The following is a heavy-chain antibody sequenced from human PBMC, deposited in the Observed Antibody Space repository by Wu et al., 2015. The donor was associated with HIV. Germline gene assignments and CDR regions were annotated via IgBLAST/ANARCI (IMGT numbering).Heavy chain of an antibody. Sequence: QVQLVQSGAEVKKPGASVKVSCKASGYTFTGYYMHWVRQAPGQGLEWMGWINPNSGGTNYAQKFQGRVTMTRDTSISTAYMELSRLRSEDTAIYYCARDGGRGYNYASLDYVGPGNAGHCLL. V-gene: IGHV1-2*02. D-gene: IGHD5-24*01. CDR3: ARDGGRGYNYASLDY. CDR1: GYTFTGYY. CDR2: INPNSGGT. J-gene: IGHJ4*02.